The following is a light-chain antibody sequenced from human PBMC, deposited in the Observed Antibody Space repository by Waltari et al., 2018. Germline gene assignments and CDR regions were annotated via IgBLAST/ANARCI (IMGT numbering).Light chain of an antibody. CDR3: QQYYDTPFT. CDR2: WAS. V-gene: IGKV4-1*01. CDR1: QSVLHSSKNENS. J-gene: IGKJ3*01. Sequence: DIVMTPSPDSLAVSLGERPTINCKSRQSVLHSSKNENSLAWYQQKPGQPPKLLIYWASTRESGVPDRFSGSGSGTDFTLTISSLQAEDVAVYYCQQYYDTPFTFGPGTKVDIK.